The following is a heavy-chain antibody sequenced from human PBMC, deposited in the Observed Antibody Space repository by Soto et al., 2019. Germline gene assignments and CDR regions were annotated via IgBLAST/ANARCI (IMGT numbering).Heavy chain of an antibody. CDR1: GGSISSYY. Sequence: PSETLSLTCTFSGGSISSYYWSWIRQPPGKGLEWIGYIYYSGSTNYNPSLKSRVTISVDTSKKHFSLKLSSVTAADTAVYYCARHPYNWNDASYFDYWSQGTLVTVS. D-gene: IGHD1-20*01. CDR3: ARHPYNWNDASYFDY. J-gene: IGHJ4*02. V-gene: IGHV4-59*08. CDR2: IYYSGST.